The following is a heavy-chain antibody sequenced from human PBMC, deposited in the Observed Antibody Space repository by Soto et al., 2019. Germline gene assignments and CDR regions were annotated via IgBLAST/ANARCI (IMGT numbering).Heavy chain of an antibody. V-gene: IGHV4-34*01. CDR1: GGSFRGYY. CDR3: ARVPFIAETIDY. D-gene: IGHD6-13*01. J-gene: IGHJ4*02. Sequence: ASETLSPPCAVFGGSFRGYYWGWVRQPPGKGLEWIGEINHSGSTNYNPSLKSRVTISVDTSKNQFSLKLSSVTAADTAVYYCARVPFIAETIDYWAQGTLVTVSS. CDR2: INHSGST.